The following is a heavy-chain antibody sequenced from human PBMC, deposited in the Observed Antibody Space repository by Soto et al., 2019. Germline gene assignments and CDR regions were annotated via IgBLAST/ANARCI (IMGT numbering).Heavy chain of an antibody. D-gene: IGHD3-22*01. CDR3: ARENYYDSSGYYHLNHY. V-gene: IGHV4-59*01. CDR2: IYYIGST. J-gene: IGHJ4*01. CDR1: GGSISRYY. Sequence: PSETLSLTCTVAGGSISRYYLSWIRQPPGKGLEWIGYIYYIGSTNYNPSLKSRVTISVDTSKNQFSLKLSSVTAGDTAVNYCARENYYDSSGYYHLNHYWCPATLSTVS.